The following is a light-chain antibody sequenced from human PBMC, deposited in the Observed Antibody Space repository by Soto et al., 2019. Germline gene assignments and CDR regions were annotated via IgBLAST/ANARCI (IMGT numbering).Light chain of an antibody. J-gene: IGKJ5*01. CDR1: QIISSY. CDR2: AAS. Sequence: DIQMTQSPSSLSASVGYRFTITCRASQIISSYLNWYQQKPGKAPKLLIYAASSLEIGVPSRFSGSGSGTHFTFTISSLQTEDIGTYYCQQYDILPITFGRGTRLEIK. CDR3: QQYDILPIT. V-gene: IGKV1-33*01.